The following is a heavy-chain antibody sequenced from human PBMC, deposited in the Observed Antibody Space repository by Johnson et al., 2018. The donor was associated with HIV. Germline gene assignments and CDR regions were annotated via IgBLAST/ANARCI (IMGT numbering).Heavy chain of an antibody. V-gene: IGHV3-30*04. CDR2: ISYDGSNK. D-gene: IGHD5-12*01. Sequence: VHLVESGGGLVQPGRSLRLSCAASEFTFSTFSRNAMHWVRQAPGKGLEWVAVISYDGSNKYYADSVKGRFTISRDNSKNTLYLQMNSLRAEDTAVYYCAKGRGYDYDALDFWGQGTMVTVSS. J-gene: IGHJ3*01. CDR3: AKGRGYDYDALDF. CDR1: EFTFSTFSRNA.